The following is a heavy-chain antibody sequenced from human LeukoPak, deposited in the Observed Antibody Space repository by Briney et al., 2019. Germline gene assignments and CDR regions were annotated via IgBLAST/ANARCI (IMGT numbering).Heavy chain of an antibody. CDR1: GLIFSKYW. Sequence: GGSLRLSCAASGLIFSKYWMTWVRQAPGKGLEWVASIKPDGSEKYYLDSVKGRFTISRDNARDSLYLQMNSLRDDDTSVYYCAELGITMIGGVWGKGTTVTISS. CDR2: IKPDGSEK. CDR3: AELGITMIGGV. D-gene: IGHD3-10*02. J-gene: IGHJ6*04. V-gene: IGHV3-7*01.